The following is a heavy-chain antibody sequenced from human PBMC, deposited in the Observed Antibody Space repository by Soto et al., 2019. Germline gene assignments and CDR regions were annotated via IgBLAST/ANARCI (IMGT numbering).Heavy chain of an antibody. CDR3: ARARATVTFDAFDI. CDR2: INPNSGGT. J-gene: IGHJ3*02. V-gene: IGHV1-2*04. Sequence: ASVKVSCKASGGTFSSYAISWVRQAPGQGLEWMGWINPNSGGTNYAQKFQGWVTMTRDTSISTAYMELSRLRSDDTAVYYCARARATVTFDAFDIWGQGTMVTVSS. D-gene: IGHD4-17*01. CDR1: GGTFSSYA.